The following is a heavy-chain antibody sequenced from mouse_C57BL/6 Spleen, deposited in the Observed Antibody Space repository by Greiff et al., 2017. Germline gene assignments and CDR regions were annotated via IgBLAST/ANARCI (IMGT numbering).Heavy chain of an antibody. Sequence: QVHVKQSGPELVKPGASVKISCKASGYAFSSSWLNWVKQRPGQGLEWIGRIYPGDGDTNYNGKFKGKAPLTADKSSSTAYMQLSSLTSEDSAVCFCARSDYDKDYAMDNWYRGTSVTVAT. CDR1: GYAFSSSW. J-gene: IGHJ4*01. V-gene: IGHV1-82*01. D-gene: IGHD2-4*01. CDR3: ARSDYDKDYAMDN. CDR2: IYPGDGDT.